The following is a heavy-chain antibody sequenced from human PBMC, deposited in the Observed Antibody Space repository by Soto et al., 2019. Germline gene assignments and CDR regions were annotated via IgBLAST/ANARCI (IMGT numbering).Heavy chain of an antibody. CDR3: ARDARGDEAPMDY. V-gene: IGHV1-2*04. D-gene: IGHD3-10*01. CDR2: INPNSGGT. CDR1: GYTFTGYY. J-gene: IGHJ4*02. Sequence: QVQLVQSGAEVKKPGASVKVSCKAAGYTFTGYYMHWVRQAPGQELEWMGWINPNSGGTNYAQKFQGWVTMTRDTSISTAYMELSRLRSDDTAVYYCARDARGDEAPMDYWGQGTLVTVSS.